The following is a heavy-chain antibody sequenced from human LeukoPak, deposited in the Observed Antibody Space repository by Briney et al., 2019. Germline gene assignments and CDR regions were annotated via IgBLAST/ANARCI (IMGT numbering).Heavy chain of an antibody. V-gene: IGHV3-11*01. D-gene: IGHD3-10*01. J-gene: IGHJ4*02. CDR1: GFTFSDYY. Sequence: GGSLRLSCAASGFTFSDYYMSWIRQAPGKGLEWVSNISSSGSTIYYADSVEGRFTISRDNAKNSLYLQMNSLRAEDTAVYYCARESYGSGSYYADYWGQGTLVTVSS. CDR2: ISSSGSTI. CDR3: ARESYGSGSYYADY.